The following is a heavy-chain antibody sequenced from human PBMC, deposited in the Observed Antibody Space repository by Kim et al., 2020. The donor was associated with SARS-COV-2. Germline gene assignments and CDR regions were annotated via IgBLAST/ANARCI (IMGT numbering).Heavy chain of an antibody. CDR3: ASFGLAVAGSSVDY. Sequence: GGSLRLSCAASGFTFSSYWMSWVRHAPGKGLEWVANIKKDGSEIYYVDSVKGRFTISRDNAKNSLYLQMNYLRADDTAVYYCASFGLAVAGSSVDYWGPG. D-gene: IGHD6-19*01. CDR1: GFTFSSYW. CDR2: IKKDGSEI. V-gene: IGHV3-7*03. J-gene: IGHJ4*02.